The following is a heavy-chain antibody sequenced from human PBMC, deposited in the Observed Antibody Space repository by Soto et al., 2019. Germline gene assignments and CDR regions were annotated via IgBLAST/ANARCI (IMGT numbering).Heavy chain of an antibody. CDR1: GFVFSYYS. D-gene: IGHD3-3*01. J-gene: IGHJ6*02. V-gene: IGHV3-21*02. CDR3: ATPLSEWRDYYYSGMDV. CDR2: ISSSAVDI. Sequence: EVQLKESGGGVVKTGGSLRLSCVASGFVFSYYSINWVRQAPGKGLEWVASISSSAVDIYYGDSVKGRFTISRDNARNSLFLQLNSLRAEDTAVYYCATPLSEWRDYYYSGMDVWGQGTTVTV.